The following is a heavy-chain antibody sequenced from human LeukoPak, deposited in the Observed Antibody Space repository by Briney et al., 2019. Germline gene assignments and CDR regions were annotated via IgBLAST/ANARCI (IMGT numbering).Heavy chain of an antibody. V-gene: IGHV1-2*06. D-gene: IGHD2-2*01. CDR2: INPNSGGT. CDR3: ALQGYQLPPPPFDY. J-gene: IGHJ4*02. Sequence: ASVKVSCKASGYTFTGHYLHWVRQAPGQGLEWMGRINPNSGGTNYAQKFQGRVTMTRDTSISTVYMELSSLRSEDTAVYYCALQGYQLPPPPFDYWGQGTLVTVSS. CDR1: GYTFTGHY.